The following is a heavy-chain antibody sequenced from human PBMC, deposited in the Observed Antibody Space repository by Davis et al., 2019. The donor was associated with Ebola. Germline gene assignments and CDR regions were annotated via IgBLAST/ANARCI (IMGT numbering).Heavy chain of an antibody. Sequence: HSQTLSLTCDISGDSVPSNSGAWNWIRQSPSRGLEWLRRTYYSSKWYKDYAVSVKSRITIHLDTSKNQFSLQLNAVTPEDTAVYYCVRGWGRSGLDVWGQGTTVTVSS. V-gene: IGHV6-1*01. CDR3: VRGWGRSGLDV. J-gene: IGHJ6*02. D-gene: IGHD3-16*01. CDR1: GDSVPSNSGA. CDR2: TYYSSKWYK.